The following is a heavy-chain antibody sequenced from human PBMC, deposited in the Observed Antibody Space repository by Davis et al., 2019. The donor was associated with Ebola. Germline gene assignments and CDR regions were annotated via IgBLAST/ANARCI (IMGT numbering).Heavy chain of an antibody. CDR1: GFTFSSYG. Sequence: GESLKISCAASGFTFSSYGMHWVRQAPGKGLEWVAVIWYDGSNKYYADSVKGRFTISRDNSKNTLYLQMNSLRAEDTAVYYCAREGGYCSSTSCLHMDVWGKGTTVTVSS. J-gene: IGHJ6*03. V-gene: IGHV3-33*01. CDR3: AREGGYCSSTSCLHMDV. D-gene: IGHD2-2*01. CDR2: IWYDGSNK.